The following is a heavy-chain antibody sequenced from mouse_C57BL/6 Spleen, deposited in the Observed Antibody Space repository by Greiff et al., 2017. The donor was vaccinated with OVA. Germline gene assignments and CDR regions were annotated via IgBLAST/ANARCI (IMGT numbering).Heavy chain of an antibody. J-gene: IGHJ3*01. CDR2: VYPYNGGT. Sequence: EVQLQQSGPVLVKPGPSVKISCKASGFTFTDYYMHWVKQSHGKSLEWIRLVYPYNGGTSYNQKFKGKATLTADTSSSTAYMELNSRTSEDSAVYYCGTAQATGIAYWGQGTLVTVSA. V-gene: IGHV1-36*01. CDR1: GFTFTDYY. D-gene: IGHD3-2*02. CDR3: GTAQATGIAY.